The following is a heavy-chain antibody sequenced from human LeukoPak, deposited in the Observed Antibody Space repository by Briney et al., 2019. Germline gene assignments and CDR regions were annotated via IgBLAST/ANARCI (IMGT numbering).Heavy chain of an antibody. CDR2: IGISSGNT. CDR3: ARDHNYAFDN. V-gene: IGHV3-48*04. Sequence: GGSLRLSCTASGFPFIEYSMNWVRQAPGKGLEWISYIGISSGNTKYADSVKGRFTISADNAKNSLYLQMNSLRVEDTAVYCCARDHNYAFDNWGQGTLVSVSS. D-gene: IGHD5-18*01. J-gene: IGHJ4*02. CDR1: GFPFIEYS.